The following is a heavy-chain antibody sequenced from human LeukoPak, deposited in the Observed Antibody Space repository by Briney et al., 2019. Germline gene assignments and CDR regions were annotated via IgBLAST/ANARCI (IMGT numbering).Heavy chain of an antibody. CDR3: EKDLAPPADYFDY. CDR2: ISGSGGST. V-gene: IGHV3-23*01. J-gene: IGHJ4*02. Sequence: GGSLSLSCAVSGFTSSSYAVSWVRQAPGKGREWVSAISGSGGSTYYADSGKDRFTISRDNSKNTLYLQMNSLRAEDTAVYYCEKDLAPPADYFDYWGQGTLVTVYS. CDR1: GFTSSSYA.